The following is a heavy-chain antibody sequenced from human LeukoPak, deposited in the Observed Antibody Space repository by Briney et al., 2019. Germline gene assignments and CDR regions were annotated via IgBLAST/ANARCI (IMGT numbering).Heavy chain of an antibody. CDR3: AGGYCSRTSCRCAPDY. D-gene: IGHD2-2*01. Sequence: GGSLRLSCPASRFTFSDYYMDWVRQAPGKGLEWVGRTRNKANGYTTYYAASVKGRFTISRDDSKNSVYLHMNSLKTENTAVYYCAGGYCSRTSCRCAPDYWGEGTLVTVAS. V-gene: IGHV3-72*01. CDR2: TRNKANGYTT. J-gene: IGHJ4*02. CDR1: RFTFSDYY.